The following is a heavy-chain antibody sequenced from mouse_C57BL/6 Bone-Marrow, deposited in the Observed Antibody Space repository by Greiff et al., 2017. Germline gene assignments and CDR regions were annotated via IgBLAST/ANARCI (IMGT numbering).Heavy chain of an antibody. CDR1: GYAFSSSW. CDR3: GGCRGYYVRYFDV. D-gene: IGHD2-3*01. V-gene: IGHV1-82*01. Sequence: VQLQQSGPELVKPGASVKISCKASGYAFSSSWMNWVKQRPGKGLEWIGRFYPGDGDTNYNGKFKGKATLTADKSSSTAYMQLSSLTSEDSAVYYCGGCRGYYVRYFDVWGTGTTVTVSS. CDR2: FYPGDGDT. J-gene: IGHJ1*03.